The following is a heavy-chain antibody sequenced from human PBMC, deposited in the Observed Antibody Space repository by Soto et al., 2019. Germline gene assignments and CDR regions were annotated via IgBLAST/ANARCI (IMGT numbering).Heavy chain of an antibody. Sequence: ASVKVSCKASGYTFTSYYMHWVRQAPGQGLGWMGIINPSGGSTSYAQKFQGRVTMTRDTSTSTVYMELSSLRSEDTAVYYCARRGPRSFGDYGMDVWGQGTTVTVSS. D-gene: IGHD3-3*01. V-gene: IGHV1-46*01. CDR1: GYTFTSYY. J-gene: IGHJ6*02. CDR2: INPSGGST. CDR3: ARRGPRSFGDYGMDV.